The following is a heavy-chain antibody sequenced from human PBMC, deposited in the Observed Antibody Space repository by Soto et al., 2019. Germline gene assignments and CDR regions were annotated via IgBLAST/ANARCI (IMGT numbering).Heavy chain of an antibody. CDR3: AREGDVTYYYYGMDV. V-gene: IGHV1-18*01. CDR2: ISGYNGKT. D-gene: IGHD2-21*02. Sequence: QVQLVQSGGEVRKPGASVTVSCKASGYTFTSYGINWVRQAPGQGLEWMGWISGYNGKTNYAQKVQDRVTMTTDTSTSTVYVELRSLTFADTAVYDWAREGDVTYYYYGMDVWGQGTTVTVSS. CDR1: GYTFTSYG. J-gene: IGHJ6*02.